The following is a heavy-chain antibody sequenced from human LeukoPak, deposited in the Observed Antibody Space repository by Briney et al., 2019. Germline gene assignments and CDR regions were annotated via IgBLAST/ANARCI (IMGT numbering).Heavy chain of an antibody. CDR3: ARGIAGRKGENYMDV. V-gene: IGHV1-2*02. CDR2: INLNSGGT. CDR1: GYTFTGYY. D-gene: IGHD6-6*01. J-gene: IGHJ6*03. Sequence: ASVKVSCKASGYTFTGYYMHWVRQAPGQGLEWMGWINLNSGGTNYAHKLQGRITVTRDTSISTAYMELSMLRADDTAVYYCARGIAGRKGENYMDVWGKGTTVTVS.